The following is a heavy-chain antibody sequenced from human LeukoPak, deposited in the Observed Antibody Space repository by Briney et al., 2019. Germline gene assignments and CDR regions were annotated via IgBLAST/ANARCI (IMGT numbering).Heavy chain of an antibody. D-gene: IGHD3-22*01. Sequence: PGGSLRLSCAASGFTFSSYWMSWVRQAPGKGLEWVANIKQDGSEKYYVDSVKGRFTISRDNAKNSLYLQMNSLRAEDTAVYYCARVDVTMIVVAHRAFDIWGQGTMVTVSS. CDR3: ARVDVTMIVVAHRAFDI. CDR1: GFTFSSYW. V-gene: IGHV3-7*01. CDR2: IKQDGSEK. J-gene: IGHJ3*02.